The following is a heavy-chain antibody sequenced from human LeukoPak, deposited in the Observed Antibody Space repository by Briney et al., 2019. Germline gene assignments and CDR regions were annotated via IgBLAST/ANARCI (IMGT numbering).Heavy chain of an antibody. V-gene: IGHV3-23*01. CDR3: AEDRRETEMFTGGDFDS. Sequence: GGSLRLSCVASGFTFSNHAMSWVRQSPGKGLEWVSGLSGRGDSKYYSDAVNGRFSISRDNSRNTLFLQLNRLRPEDTAVYFCAEDRRETEMFTGGDFDSWGQGTLVTVSS. D-gene: IGHD5-24*01. CDR1: GFTFSNHA. J-gene: IGHJ4*02. CDR2: LSGRGDSK.